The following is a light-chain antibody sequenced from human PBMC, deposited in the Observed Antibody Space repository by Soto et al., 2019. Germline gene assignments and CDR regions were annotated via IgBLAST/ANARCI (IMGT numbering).Light chain of an antibody. Sequence: QSALTQPPSASGSPGQSVTISCTGTSSDVGGYKYVSWYQQHPGKAPQLMIYEVNKRPSGVPDRFSGSKSGNTASLTVSGLQAEDEADYYCCSYRSGNTFVFGSGTKVTVL. J-gene: IGLJ1*01. CDR3: CSYRSGNTFV. V-gene: IGLV2-8*01. CDR2: EVN. CDR1: SSDVGGYKY.